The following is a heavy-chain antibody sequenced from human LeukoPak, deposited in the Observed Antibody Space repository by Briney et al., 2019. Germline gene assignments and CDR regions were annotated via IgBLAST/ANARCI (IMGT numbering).Heavy chain of an antibody. J-gene: IGHJ4*02. V-gene: IGHV3-7*03. CDR1: GFTFSSYW. CDR2: INKDGSEK. CDR3: ATYSTGRYKGLEY. Sequence: PGGSLRLSCAASGFTFSSYWMSWVRQAPGKGPEWVANINKDGSEKYYVDSLKGRFTISRDNAENSLYLQMNSLRAEDTAAYYCATYSTGRYKGLEYWGQGTLVTVSS. D-gene: IGHD6-19*01.